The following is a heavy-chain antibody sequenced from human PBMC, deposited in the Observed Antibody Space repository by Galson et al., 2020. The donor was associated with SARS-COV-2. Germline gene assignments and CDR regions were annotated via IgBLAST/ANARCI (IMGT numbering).Heavy chain of an antibody. CDR1: CGSISSGGYY. V-gene: IGHV4-31*03. CDR2: SYYSGST. CDR3: ARASGFRFLGWLFLPPAVGWFDP. Sequence: ETSETLSLTCTVSCGSISSGGYYWSGIRQHPGKGPEWIGDSYYSGSTYYNPSLKSRATIPVDTSKTQSSLKLRAVTAADTAVYYCARASGFRFLGWLFLPPAVGWFDPWGQGTLVTVSS. J-gene: IGHJ5*02. D-gene: IGHD3-3*01.